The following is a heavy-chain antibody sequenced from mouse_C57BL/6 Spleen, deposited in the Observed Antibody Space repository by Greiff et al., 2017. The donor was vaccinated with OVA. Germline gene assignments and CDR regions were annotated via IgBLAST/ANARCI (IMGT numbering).Heavy chain of an antibody. V-gene: IGHV1-59*01. CDR1: GYTFTSYW. CDR3: ARGDIYYGSSSWFAY. CDR2: IDPSDSYT. J-gene: IGHJ3*01. Sequence: QVQLQQPGAELVRPGTSVKLSCKASGYTFTSYWMHWVKQRPGQGLEWIGVIDPSDSYTNYNQKFKGKATLTVDTSSSTAYMQLSSLTSEDSAVYYCARGDIYYGSSSWFAYWGQGTLVTVSA. D-gene: IGHD1-1*01.